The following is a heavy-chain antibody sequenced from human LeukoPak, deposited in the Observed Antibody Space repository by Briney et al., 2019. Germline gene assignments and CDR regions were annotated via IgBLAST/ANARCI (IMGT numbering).Heavy chain of an antibody. J-gene: IGHJ4*02. CDR2: ISYDGSNK. V-gene: IGHV3-30*03. Sequence: PGGSLRLSCAASGFTFTNYGMHWVRQAPGKGLEWVAVISYDGSNKYYVDSVKGRFTISRDNSKNTLSLQMNSLRPEDTAVCYCASSSSSSSYSPGDYWGQGTLVTVSS. CDR3: ASSSSSSSYSPGDY. D-gene: IGHD6-6*01. CDR1: GFTFTNYG.